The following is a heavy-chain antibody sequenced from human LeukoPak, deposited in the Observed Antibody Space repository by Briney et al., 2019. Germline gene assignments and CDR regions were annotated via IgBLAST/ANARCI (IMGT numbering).Heavy chain of an antibody. CDR3: ASRIPYDSSSY. J-gene: IGHJ4*02. D-gene: IGHD3-22*01. CDR2: ISSDGSST. CDR1: GFTFSSYW. V-gene: IGHV3-74*01. Sequence: PGGSLRLSCAASGFTFSSYWMHWVRQAPGKGLAWVSRISSDGSSTDYADSVKGRFTISRDNAKNTLYLQMNSLRAEDTAVYYCASRIPYDSSSYWGQGTLVTVSS.